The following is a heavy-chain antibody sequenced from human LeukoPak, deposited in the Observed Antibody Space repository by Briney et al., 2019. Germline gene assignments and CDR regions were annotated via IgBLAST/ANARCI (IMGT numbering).Heavy chain of an antibody. CDR3: ARVGACAVVNC. CDR1: GFAFSTFE. V-gene: IGHV3-48*03. D-gene: IGHD3-16*02. J-gene: IGHJ4*02. CDR2: ICSSGSTI. Sequence: GGSLRLSCAASGFAFSTFEMNWVRQAPGKGLEWVSYICSSGSTIYHAAAVKGRFTIYKDNAKNSLYLQMHSLRAEDTAGYYCARVGACAVVNCWGQGTLVTVSS.